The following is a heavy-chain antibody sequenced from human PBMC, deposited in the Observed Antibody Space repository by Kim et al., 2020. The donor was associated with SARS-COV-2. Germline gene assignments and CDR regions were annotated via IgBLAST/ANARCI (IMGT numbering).Heavy chain of an antibody. J-gene: IGHJ5*01. Sequence: SETLSLTCTVSGGSISSSSYYWGWIRQPPGKGLEWIGSIYYSGSTYYNPSLKRRVTITVDTSKNQYSLKLSSVTAADTAVYYWSRDRMDAPGSDWFDSW. CDR1: GGSISSSSYY. V-gene: IGHV4-39*07. D-gene: IGHD2-15*01. CDR3: SRDRMDAPGSDWFDS. CDR2: IYYSGST.